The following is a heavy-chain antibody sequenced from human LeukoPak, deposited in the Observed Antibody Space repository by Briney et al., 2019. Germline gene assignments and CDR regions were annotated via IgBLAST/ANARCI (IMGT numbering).Heavy chain of an antibody. CDR3: ARRGGYIFRYFED. D-gene: IGHD3-9*01. Sequence: GESLKISCKGSGFNFGNYWIGWVRQMPGKGLEWMGIIYPGDSDTRYSPSFQGRVSMSVDKSNSTAYLQWRTLRASDTAMYYCARRGGYIFRYFEDWGQGTLVTVSS. J-gene: IGHJ1*01. V-gene: IGHV5-51*01. CDR2: IYPGDSDT. CDR1: GFNFGNYW.